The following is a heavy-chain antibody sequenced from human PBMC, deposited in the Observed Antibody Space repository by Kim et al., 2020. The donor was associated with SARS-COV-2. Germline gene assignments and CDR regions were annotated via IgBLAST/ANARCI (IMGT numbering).Heavy chain of an antibody. CDR2: ISYDGSNK. Sequence: GGSLRLSCAASGFTFSSYGMHWVRQAPGKGLEWVAVISYDGSNKYYADSVKGRFTISRDNSKNTLYLQMNSLRAEDTAVYYCAKDRGNSSGYSTGDYWGQGTLVTVSS. CDR1: GFTFSSYG. D-gene: IGHD3-22*01. J-gene: IGHJ4*02. CDR3: AKDRGNSSGYSTGDY. V-gene: IGHV3-30*18.